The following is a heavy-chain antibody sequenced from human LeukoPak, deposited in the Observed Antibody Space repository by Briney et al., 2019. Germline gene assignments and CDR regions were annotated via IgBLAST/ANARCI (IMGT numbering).Heavy chain of an antibody. J-gene: IGHJ3*02. CDR2: IKPKSGGT. Sequence: ASVKVSCNASGYTFIGYYIHWVRQAPGQGLEWMGWIKPKSGGTNYAQKFQGRVTMTGDTSISTVYMELSRLRSDDTAVYYCATDRGDGSFDIWGQGTMVTVSS. CDR3: ATDRGDGSFDI. CDR1: GYTFIGYY. V-gene: IGHV1-2*02. D-gene: IGHD2-21*01.